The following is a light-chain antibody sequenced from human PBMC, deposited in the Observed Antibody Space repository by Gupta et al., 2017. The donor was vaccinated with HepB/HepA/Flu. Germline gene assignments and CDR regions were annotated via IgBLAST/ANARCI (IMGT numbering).Light chain of an antibody. Sequence: DIQMTQSPSTLSASVGDSVTITCRASQSISTWLAWYQQRPGNAPNLLIYKASTLQSGVPSRFSGSGSGTDFTLTISSLQPDDSATYYCRQYKTYSGTFGGGTKVEIK. V-gene: IGKV1-5*03. CDR2: KAS. CDR1: QSISTW. J-gene: IGKJ4*01. CDR3: RQYKTYSGT.